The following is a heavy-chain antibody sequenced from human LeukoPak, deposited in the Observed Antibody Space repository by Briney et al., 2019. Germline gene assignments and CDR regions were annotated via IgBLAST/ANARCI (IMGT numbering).Heavy chain of an antibody. CDR2: IYHSGSP. Sequence: SETLSLTCAVSGGSISSNNWWGWVRQPPGKGLEWIGEIYHSGSPNYNPSLKSRVTISVDKSRNHFSLNLSSVTAADTAVYYCARVARSYYDSSGYSPWGQGTLVTVSS. D-gene: IGHD3-22*01. CDR1: GGSISSNNW. J-gene: IGHJ5*02. V-gene: IGHV4-4*02. CDR3: ARVARSYYDSSGYSP.